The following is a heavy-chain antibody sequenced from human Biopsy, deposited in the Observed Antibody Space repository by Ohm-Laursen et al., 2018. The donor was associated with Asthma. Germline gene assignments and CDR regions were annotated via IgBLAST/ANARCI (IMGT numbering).Heavy chain of an antibody. J-gene: IGHJ6*02. D-gene: IGHD5-12*01. CDR1: GDSFSNYA. Sequence: SSVKVSCKASGDSFSNYAISWVRQAPGQGLEWMGGLIPVLGTPDHAQMFEGRVTITADESTSTAHMELSSLSSEDTAVYYCARGYSGSDRIVYYYSGLEVWGQGTTVAVS. CDR3: ARGYSGSDRIVYYYSGLEV. CDR2: LIPVLGTP. V-gene: IGHV1-69*01.